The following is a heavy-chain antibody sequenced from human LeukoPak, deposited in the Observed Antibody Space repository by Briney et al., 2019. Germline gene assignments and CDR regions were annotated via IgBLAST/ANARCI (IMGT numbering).Heavy chain of an antibody. D-gene: IGHD3-10*01. CDR3: AREMVGGSGSYYNWFDP. CDR2: INPSGGST. Sequence: ASVKVSCKASGYTFTSYYMHWVRQAPGQGLEWMGIINPSGGSTSYAQKFQGRVTMTRDTSISTAYMELSRLRSDDTAVYYCAREMVGGSGSYYNWFDPWGQGTLVTVSS. J-gene: IGHJ5*02. V-gene: IGHV1-46*01. CDR1: GYTFTSYY.